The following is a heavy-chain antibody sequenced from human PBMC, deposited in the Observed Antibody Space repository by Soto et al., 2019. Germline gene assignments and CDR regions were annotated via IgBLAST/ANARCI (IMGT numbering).Heavy chain of an antibody. D-gene: IGHD1-1*01. CDR3: ARWGNWNDRHFDY. CDR1: GYTFTGYY. CDR2: INPNSGGT. Sequence: ASVKVSCKASGYTFTGYYMHWVRQAPGQGLEWMGWINPNSGGTNYAQKFQGWVTMTRDTSTSTVYMELSSLRSEDTAVYYCARWGNWNDRHFDYWGQGTLVTVSS. V-gene: IGHV1-2*04. J-gene: IGHJ4*02.